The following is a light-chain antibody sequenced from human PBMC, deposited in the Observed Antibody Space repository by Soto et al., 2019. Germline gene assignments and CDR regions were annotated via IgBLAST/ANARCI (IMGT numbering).Light chain of an antibody. V-gene: IGLV3-21*02. CDR2: DNR. J-gene: IGLJ3*02. CDR3: QVWDSRSDHPWV. CDR1: NIGTKS. Sequence: SYELTQAPSVSVAPGQTATISCGGNNIGTKSVHWYQQRPGQAPVVVVYDNRDRPSGIPDRFSGSNSGNTATLTINRVEPGDEVAYYCQVWDSRSDHPWVFGGGTKLTVL.